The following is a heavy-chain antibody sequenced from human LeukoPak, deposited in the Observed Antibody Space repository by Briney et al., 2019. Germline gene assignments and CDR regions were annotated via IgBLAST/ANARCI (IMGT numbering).Heavy chain of an antibody. CDR3: AKSGDSGDYFDY. J-gene: IGHJ4*02. CDR2: LTWNSAAI. V-gene: IGHV3-9*01. D-gene: IGHD2-21*01. Sequence: PGGSLRLSCAASGFSFDEYAMHWVRRPPGKGLEWVSGLTWNSAAIAYADSVKGRFTICRDNARNSLHLQMNGLRAEDTALYYCAKSGDSGDYFDYWGQGALVTVSS. CDR1: GFSFDEYA.